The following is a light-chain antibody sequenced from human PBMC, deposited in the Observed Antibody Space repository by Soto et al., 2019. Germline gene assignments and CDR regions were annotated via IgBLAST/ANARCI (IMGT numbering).Light chain of an antibody. J-gene: IGKJ1*01. Sequence: DIQMTQSPSSLSASVGDRVTITCRASQSVDDYFSWYQQIPGRAPKLLIYAASHLQSWVPSRFGGSGYGTDFTLTISSLQPEDSAIYYCLQSYDTPWTFGQGTKVEIK. CDR2: AAS. V-gene: IGKV1-39*01. CDR1: QSVDDY. CDR3: LQSYDTPWT.